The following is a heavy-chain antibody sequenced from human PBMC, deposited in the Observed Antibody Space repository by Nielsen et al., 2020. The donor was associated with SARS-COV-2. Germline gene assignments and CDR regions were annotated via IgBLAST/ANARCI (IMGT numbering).Heavy chain of an antibody. CDR1: GYSFTSYW. Sequence: GESLKISCKGSGYSFTSYWISWVRQMPGKGLEWMGRIDPSDSYTNYSPSFQGHVTISADKSISTAYLQWSSLKASDTAMYYCARQQWLPGDYYGMDVWGQGTTVTVSS. J-gene: IGHJ6*02. CDR3: ARQQWLPGDYYGMDV. D-gene: IGHD6-19*01. CDR2: IDPSDSYT. V-gene: IGHV5-10-1*01.